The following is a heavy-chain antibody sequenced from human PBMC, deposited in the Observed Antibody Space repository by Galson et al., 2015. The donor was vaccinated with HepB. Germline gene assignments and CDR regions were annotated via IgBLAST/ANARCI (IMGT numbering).Heavy chain of an antibody. CDR2: ISYDGSNK. Sequence: SLRLSCAASGFTFSSYGMHWVRQAPGKGLEWVAVISYDGSNKYYADSVKGRFTISRDNSKNTLYLQMNSLRAEDTAVYYCAKDSPPSGIKYSYGEYYYMDVWGKGTTVTVSS. CDR1: GFTFSSYG. CDR3: AKDSPPSGIKYSYGEYYYMDV. J-gene: IGHJ6*03. D-gene: IGHD5-18*01. V-gene: IGHV3-30*18.